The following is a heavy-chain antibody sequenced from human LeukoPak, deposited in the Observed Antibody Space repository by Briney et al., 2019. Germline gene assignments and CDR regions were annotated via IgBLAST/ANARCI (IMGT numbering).Heavy chain of an antibody. Sequence: SETLSLTCSVSGGSISSYYWSWIRQPPGKGLEWIGYIYHSGSTYSNPSLKSRVTISIDTSKNQFSLKLSSVTAADTAVYYCARTGSTVTMLYPFDHWGQGTLVTVSS. CDR3: ARTGSTVTMLYPFDH. J-gene: IGHJ4*02. CDR2: IYHSGST. D-gene: IGHD4-17*01. V-gene: IGHV4-59*01. CDR1: GGSISSYY.